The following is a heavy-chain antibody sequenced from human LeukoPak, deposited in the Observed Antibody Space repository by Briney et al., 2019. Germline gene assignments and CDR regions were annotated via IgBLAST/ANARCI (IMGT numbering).Heavy chain of an antibody. V-gene: IGHV3-23*01. CDR2: IRAGGENT. Sequence: PPGGSLTLFCALYGFPFSNYDIKWVRQAPGRGLDWVSAIRAGGENTFYADSVKGRFTISRDNSKNMLYLQMNSLRAEDTAVYYCARAGFCGYGGLLDNWGQGTLVTVSS. D-gene: IGHD5-12*01. CDR1: GFPFSNYD. J-gene: IGHJ4*02. CDR3: ARAGFCGYGGLLDN.